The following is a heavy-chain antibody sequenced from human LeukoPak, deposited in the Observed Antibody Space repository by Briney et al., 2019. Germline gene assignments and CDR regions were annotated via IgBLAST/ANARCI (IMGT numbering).Heavy chain of an antibody. CDR1: GGTFSSYA. V-gene: IGHV1-69*13. CDR2: IIPIFGTA. D-gene: IGHD3-10*01. J-gene: IGHJ4*02. CDR3: ARSRTMVRGVMGY. Sequence: SVKVSCKASGGTFSSYAISWVRQAPGQGLEWMGGIIPIFGTANYAQKFQGRVTITADESTSTAYMELSSLRSEDTAVYYCARSRTMVRGVMGYWGQGTLVTVSS.